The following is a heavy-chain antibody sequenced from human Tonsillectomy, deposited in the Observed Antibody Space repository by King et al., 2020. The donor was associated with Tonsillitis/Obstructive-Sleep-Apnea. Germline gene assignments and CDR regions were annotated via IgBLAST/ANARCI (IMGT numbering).Heavy chain of an antibody. Sequence: QLVQSGAEVKKPGSSVKVSCKASGGTFSTYAISWVRQAPGQGLEWMGRIVPILGIANYAHNFQGRVTITADKSTSTAYMQLSSLRSEDTAVYYCAGGGGNYDWFDPGGQGTLVTVSS. J-gene: IGHJ5*02. D-gene: IGHD4-11*01. CDR3: AGGGGNYDWFDP. CDR2: IVPILGIA. V-gene: IGHV1-69*04. CDR1: GGTFSTYA.